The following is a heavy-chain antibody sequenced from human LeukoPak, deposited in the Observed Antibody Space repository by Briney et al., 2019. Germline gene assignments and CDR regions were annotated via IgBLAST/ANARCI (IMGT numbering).Heavy chain of an antibody. V-gene: IGHV1-18*01. J-gene: IGHJ4*02. Sequence: ASVKVSCKASGYTFTSYGISWVRQAPGQGLEWMGWISAYNGNTNYAQKLQGRVTITADKSTSTAYMELSSLRSEDTAVYYCARDLRYSSGWYVFDYWGQGTLVTVSS. CDR1: GYTFTSYG. D-gene: IGHD6-19*01. CDR3: ARDLRYSSGWYVFDY. CDR2: ISAYNGNT.